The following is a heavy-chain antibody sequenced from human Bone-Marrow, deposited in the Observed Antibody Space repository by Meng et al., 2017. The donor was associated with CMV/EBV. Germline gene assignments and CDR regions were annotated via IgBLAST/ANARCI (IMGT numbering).Heavy chain of an antibody. D-gene: IGHD1-26*01. V-gene: IGHV6-1*01. CDR1: GDSVSSNSAA. J-gene: IGHJ3*02. Sequence: SQTLSLTCAISGDSVSSNSAAWNWIRQSPSRGLEWLGRTYYRSKWYNDYAASVQSRITINADTSKNQFSLQLGSVTPEDTAVYYCASYSGSYFRIWGQGTMVTVSS. CDR3: ASYSGSYFRI. CDR2: TYYRSKWYN.